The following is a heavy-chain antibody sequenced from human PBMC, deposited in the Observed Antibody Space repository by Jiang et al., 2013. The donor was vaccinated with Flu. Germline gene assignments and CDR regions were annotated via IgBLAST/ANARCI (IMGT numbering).Heavy chain of an antibody. CDR3: ATDRGYYDSSGYYPFDY. CDR2: FDPEDGET. V-gene: IGHV1-24*01. CDR1: GYTLTELS. D-gene: IGHD3-22*01. Sequence: QSGAEVKKPGASVKVSCKVSGYTLTELSMHWVRQAPGKGLEWVGGFDPEDGETIYAQKFQGRVTMTEDTSTDTAYMELSSLRSEDTAVYYCATDRGYYDSSGYYPFDYWGQGTLVTVSS. J-gene: IGHJ4*02.